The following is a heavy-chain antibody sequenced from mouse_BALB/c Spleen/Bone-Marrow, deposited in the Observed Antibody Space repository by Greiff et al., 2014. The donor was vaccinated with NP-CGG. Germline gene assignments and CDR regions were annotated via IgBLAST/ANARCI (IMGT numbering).Heavy chain of an antibody. D-gene: IGHD2-1*01. CDR1: GFSLTGYG. CDR2: IWGDGGT. Sequence: VQRVESGPGLVAPSQSLSITCTVSGFSLTGYGVNWVRQPPGKGLEWLGMIWGDGGTDYNSVLKSGLSISKDNSKSQVFLKMNSLQTDDTARYYLAYCNYEGWFAYWGQGTLVTVSA. V-gene: IGHV2-6-7*01. J-gene: IGHJ3*01. CDR3: AYCNYEGWFAY.